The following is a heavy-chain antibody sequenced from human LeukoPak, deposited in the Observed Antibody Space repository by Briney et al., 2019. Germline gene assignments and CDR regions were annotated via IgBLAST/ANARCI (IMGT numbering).Heavy chain of an antibody. CDR3: ASKWYCGGDCYYQIDY. J-gene: IGHJ4*02. CDR2: ISSDESNK. V-gene: IGHV3-30*03. Sequence: GRSLRLSCAASGFTFSSYVMHWVRQAPGKGLGWVALISSDESNKYYADSVKGRFTISRDNSKNTLYLQMNSLRAEDTAVYYCASKWYCGGDCYYQIDYWGQGTLVTVSS. CDR1: GFTFSSYV. D-gene: IGHD2-21*02.